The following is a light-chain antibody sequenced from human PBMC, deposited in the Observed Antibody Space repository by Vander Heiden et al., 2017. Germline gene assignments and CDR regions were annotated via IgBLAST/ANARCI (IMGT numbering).Light chain of an antibody. V-gene: IGKV4-1*01. Sequence: DIVMTQSPDSLAVSLGERATINCKSSQSVLYSSNNKNYLAWYQQEPGQPPKLLIYWASTRESGVPDRFSGSGSGTDFTLTISSLQAEDVAVYYCQQYYSTPPYTFGQGTKLEIK. CDR3: QQYYSTPPYT. CDR1: QSVLYSSNNKNY. CDR2: WAS. J-gene: IGKJ2*01.